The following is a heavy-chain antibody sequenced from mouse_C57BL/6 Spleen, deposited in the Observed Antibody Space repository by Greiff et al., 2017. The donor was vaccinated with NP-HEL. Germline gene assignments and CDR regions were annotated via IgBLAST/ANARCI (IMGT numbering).Heavy chain of an antibody. D-gene: IGHD3-3*01. J-gene: IGHJ3*01. Sequence: EVQLVESEGGLVQPGSSMKLSCTASGFTFSDYYMAWVRQVPEKGLEWVANINYDGSSTYYLDSLKSRFIISRDNAKNILYLQMSSLKSEDTATYYCARDEGDTGFAYWGQGTLVTVSA. V-gene: IGHV5-16*01. CDR2: INYDGSST. CDR1: GFTFSDYY. CDR3: ARDEGDTGFAY.